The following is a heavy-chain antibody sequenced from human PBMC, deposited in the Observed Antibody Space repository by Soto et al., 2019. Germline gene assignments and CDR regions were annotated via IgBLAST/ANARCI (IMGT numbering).Heavy chain of an antibody. CDR3: AKEPFYYGSGSVKLTPPDY. CDR2: ISGSGGST. D-gene: IGHD3-10*01. J-gene: IGHJ4*02. Sequence: GGSLRLSCAASGFTFSSYAMSWVRQAPGKGLEWVSAISGSGGSTYYADSVKGRFTISRDNSKNTLYLQMNSLRAEDTAVYYCAKEPFYYGSGSVKLTPPDYWGQGTLVTVSS. CDR1: GFTFSSYA. V-gene: IGHV3-23*01.